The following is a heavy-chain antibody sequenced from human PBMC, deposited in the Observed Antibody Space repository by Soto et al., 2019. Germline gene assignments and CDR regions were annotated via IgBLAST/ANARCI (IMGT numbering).Heavy chain of an antibody. CDR3: ARLPNKSPQN. CDR1: GFTFSSYW. CDR2: ISTDASST. J-gene: IGHJ1*01. V-gene: IGHV3-74*01. Sequence: EVQLVESGGGVVQPGGSLRLSCAASGFTFSSYWMHWVRQAPGKGLVWVSSISTDASSTSYADPVKGRFTISRDNAKNTLYLQMTSVRAADTAVYYCARLPNKSPQNWGQGTLVIVSP.